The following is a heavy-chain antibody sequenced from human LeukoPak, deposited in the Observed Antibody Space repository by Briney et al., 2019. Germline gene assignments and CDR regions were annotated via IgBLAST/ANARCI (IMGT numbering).Heavy chain of an antibody. J-gene: IGHJ4*02. CDR1: GFTLSSYA. CDR3: ATERRWFLGW. V-gene: IGHV3-23*01. Sequence: GGSLRLSCAASGFTLSSYAMSWVRQAPGKGLEWVSAISGSGGSTYYADSVKGRLTISRDNSKNTLYLQMNSLRAEDTAVYYCATERRWFLGWWGQGTLVTVSS. CDR2: ISGSGGST. D-gene: IGHD6-19*01.